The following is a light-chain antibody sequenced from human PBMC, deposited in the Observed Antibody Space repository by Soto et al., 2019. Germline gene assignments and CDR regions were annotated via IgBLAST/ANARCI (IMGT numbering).Light chain of an antibody. J-gene: IGKJ2*01. CDR2: WAS. V-gene: IGKV4-1*01. CDR1: QSILYDSNNKNY. CDR3: QQYYSIPWT. Sequence: DIVMTQSPDSLAVSLGERATVNCKSSQSILYDSNNKNYLAWYQQKPGQPPNLLIYWASTRESGVPDRFSGSGSGTDFTLTISSLQAEDVAVYFCQQYYSIPWTFGQGTKLEIK.